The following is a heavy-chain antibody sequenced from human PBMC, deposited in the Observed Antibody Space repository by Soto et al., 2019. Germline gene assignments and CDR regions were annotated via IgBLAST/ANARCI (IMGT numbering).Heavy chain of an antibody. Sequence: QVQLLQSGSLLKRTGSSVKISCQASGDSFITHTLTWVRQAPGQGPEWVGRIIPLLGMTDYAQRFQGIVTLTADKSQPTTYMVLGILTSEDTAIYYCARDQYSSVATCFGYPDVWGTGTALTVSS. CDR3: ARDQYSSVATCFGYPDV. D-gene: IGHD2-15*01. CDR1: GDSFITHT. J-gene: IGHJ6*03. CDR2: IIPLLGMT. V-gene: IGHV1-69*04.